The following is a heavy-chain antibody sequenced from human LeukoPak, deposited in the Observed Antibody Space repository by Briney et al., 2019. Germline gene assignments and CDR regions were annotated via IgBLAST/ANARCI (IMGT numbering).Heavy chain of an antibody. CDR1: GFTFSDYY. D-gene: IGHD6-19*01. V-gene: IGHV3-11*04. J-gene: IGHJ1*01. Sequence: GGSLRLSCAASGFTFSDYYMSWIRQAPGKGLEWVSYISSSGSTIYYADSVKGRFTISRDNAKNSLYLQMNRLRAEDTAVYYCARGDSSGWYSSTEYFQHWGQGTLVTVSS. CDR2: ISSSGSTI. CDR3: ARGDSSGWYSSTEYFQH.